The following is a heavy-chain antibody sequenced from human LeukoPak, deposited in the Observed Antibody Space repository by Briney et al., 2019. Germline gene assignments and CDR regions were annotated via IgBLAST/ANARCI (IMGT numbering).Heavy chain of an antibody. CDR1: GDSVSSGTSA. CDR3: ARDPGYCYGFDV. V-gene: IGHV6-1*01. D-gene: IGHD2-15*01. Sequence: SQTLSLTCAISGDSVSSGTSAWNWTRQSPSRGLEWLGRTYYRSKWYYEYSVSVKSRITVNADTSKSQFSLQLTSVTPDDTAVYYCARDPGYCYGFDVWGQGTTVTVSS. J-gene: IGHJ6*02. CDR2: TYYRSKWYY.